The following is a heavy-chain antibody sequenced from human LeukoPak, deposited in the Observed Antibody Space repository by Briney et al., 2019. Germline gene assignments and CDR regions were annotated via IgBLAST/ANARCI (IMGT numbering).Heavy chain of an antibody. Sequence: PGGSLRLSCAASGFTVSSNYMSWVRQAPGKGLEWVSVIYSGGSTYYADSVKGRFTISRDNSKNTLYLQMNSLRAEDTAAYYCARDSSGYSPPDYWGQGTLVTVSS. D-gene: IGHD5-18*01. V-gene: IGHV3-53*01. CDR3: ARDSSGYSPPDY. CDR2: IYSGGST. J-gene: IGHJ4*02. CDR1: GFTVSSNY.